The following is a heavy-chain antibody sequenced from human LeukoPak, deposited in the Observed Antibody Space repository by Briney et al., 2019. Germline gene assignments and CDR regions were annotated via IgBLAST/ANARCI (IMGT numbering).Heavy chain of an antibody. V-gene: IGHV4-39*01. CDR1: GGSIRSSTYY. Sequence: SESLSLTCTVSGGSIRSSTYYWDWLRQPPGRGLEWFGTIYYNGGTYYNPSLKSRVTISVDTSNNQFSLKLSSVTAADTAVYYCARHDSSGPYNAFDIWGQGTMVIVSS. D-gene: IGHD3-22*01. CDR2: IYYNGGT. CDR3: ARHDSSGPYNAFDI. J-gene: IGHJ3*02.